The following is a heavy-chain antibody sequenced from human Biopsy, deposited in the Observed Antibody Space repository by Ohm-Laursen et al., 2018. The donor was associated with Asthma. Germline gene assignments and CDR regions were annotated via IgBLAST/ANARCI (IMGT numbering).Heavy chain of an antibody. Sequence: ASVKVSCKTSGYIFTAYYIHWVRQAPGQGLEWMGRINPSSGDTSYPQNFQGRVTVTRDTSIRTAYMELTRLRSDDTAVYYCARGGGAHFQHWGQGTLVTVSS. V-gene: IGHV1-2*06. CDR3: ARGGGAHFQH. CDR1: GYIFTAYY. D-gene: IGHD2-21*01. CDR2: INPSSGDT. J-gene: IGHJ1*01.